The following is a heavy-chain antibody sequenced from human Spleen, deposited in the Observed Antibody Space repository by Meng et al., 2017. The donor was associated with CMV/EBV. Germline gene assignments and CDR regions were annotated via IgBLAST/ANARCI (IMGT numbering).Heavy chain of an antibody. CDR2: INPNSGGT. CDR3: ARDISMTPSGFDP. J-gene: IGHJ5*02. D-gene: IGHD3-22*01. V-gene: IGHV1-2*02. CDR1: GGTFSTYG. Sequence: ASVKVSCKASGGTFSTYGITWVRQAPGQGLEWMGWINPNSGGTNYAQKFQGRVTMTRDTSISTAYMELTSLRSDDTAVYYCARDISMTPSGFDPWGQGTLVTVSS.